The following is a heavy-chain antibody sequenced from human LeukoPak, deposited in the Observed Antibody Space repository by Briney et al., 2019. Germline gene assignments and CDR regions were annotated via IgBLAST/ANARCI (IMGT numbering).Heavy chain of an antibody. Sequence: GGSLRLSCSASGFTFSSYAMHWVRQAPGKGQEYVSAISSNGGSTYYADSVKGRFTISRDNSKNTLYLQMSSLRAEDTAVYYCVKDQDSSSWYRYYYGMDVWGQGTTVTVSS. CDR1: GFTFSSYA. J-gene: IGHJ6*02. D-gene: IGHD6-13*01. CDR3: VKDQDSSSWYRYYYGMDV. V-gene: IGHV3-64D*06. CDR2: ISSNGGST.